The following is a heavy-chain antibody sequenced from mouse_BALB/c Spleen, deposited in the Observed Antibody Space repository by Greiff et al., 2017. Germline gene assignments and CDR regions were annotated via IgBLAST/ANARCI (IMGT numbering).Heavy chain of an antibody. D-gene: IGHD1-2*01. CDR1: GYSITSDYA. V-gene: IGHV3-2*02. CDR2: ISYSGST. CDR3: ASHTATWYFDV. Sequence: EVQGVESGPGLVKPSQSLSLTCTVTGYSITSDYAWNWIRQFPGNKLEWMGYISYSGSTSYNPSLKSRISITRDTSKNQFFLQFTAVTTEDTATYYCASHTATWYFDVWGAGTTVTVSS. J-gene: IGHJ1*01.